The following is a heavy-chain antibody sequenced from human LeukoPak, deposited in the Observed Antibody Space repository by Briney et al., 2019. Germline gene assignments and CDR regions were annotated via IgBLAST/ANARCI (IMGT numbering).Heavy chain of an antibody. D-gene: IGHD3-10*01. CDR1: GFTFDDHA. Sequence: GRSLRLSCAASGFTFDDHAMHWVRHAPGKGLEWVSGISWNSGSIGYADSVKGRFTISRDNAKNSLYLQMNSLRAEDTALYYCAKDRTYRSGSYPAFDIWGQGTMVTVSS. V-gene: IGHV3-9*01. CDR3: AKDRTYRSGSYPAFDI. CDR2: ISWNSGSI. J-gene: IGHJ3*02.